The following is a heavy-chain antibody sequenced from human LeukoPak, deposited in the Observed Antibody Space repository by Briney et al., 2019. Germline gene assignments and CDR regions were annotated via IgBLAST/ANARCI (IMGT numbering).Heavy chain of an antibody. Sequence: GGSLRLSCAASGFTFSSYGMSWVRQAPGKGLEWVSSISSSSSYIYYADSVKGRFTISRDNAKNSLYLQMNSLRAEDTAVYYCARVADSGSYLYYFDYWGQGTLVTVSS. CDR2: ISSSSSYI. CDR3: ARVADSGSYLYYFDY. CDR1: GFTFSSYG. V-gene: IGHV3-21*01. D-gene: IGHD1-26*01. J-gene: IGHJ4*02.